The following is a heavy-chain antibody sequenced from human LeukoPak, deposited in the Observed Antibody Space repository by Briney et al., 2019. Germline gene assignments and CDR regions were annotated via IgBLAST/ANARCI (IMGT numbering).Heavy chain of an antibody. CDR3: AVIFYGDYDY. V-gene: IGHV3-7*01. D-gene: IGHD4-17*01. CDR2: IKQDGSEK. J-gene: IGHJ4*02. CDR1: GFTFSSYA. Sequence: PGGSLRLSCAASGFTFSSYAMSWVRQAPGKGLEWVANIKQDGSEKYYVDSVKGRFTISRDNAKNSLYLQMNSLRAEDTAVYYCAVIFYGDYDYWGQGTLVTVSS.